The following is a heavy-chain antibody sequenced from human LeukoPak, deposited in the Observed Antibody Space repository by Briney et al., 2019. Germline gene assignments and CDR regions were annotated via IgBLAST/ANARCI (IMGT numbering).Heavy chain of an antibody. J-gene: IGHJ4*02. D-gene: IGHD2-2*01. Sequence: VKPSETLSLTCTVSGGSISSSSYYWGWIRQPPGKGLEWIGSIYYSGSTYYNPSLESRVTISVDTSKNQFSLKLSSVTAADTAVYYCARANFLYCSSSTCLFDYWGQGTLVTVSS. CDR1: GGSISSSSYY. CDR3: ARANFLYCSSSTCLFDY. V-gene: IGHV4-39*01. CDR2: IYYSGST.